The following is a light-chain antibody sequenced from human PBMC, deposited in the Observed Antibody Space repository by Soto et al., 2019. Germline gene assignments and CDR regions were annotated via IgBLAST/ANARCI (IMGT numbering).Light chain of an antibody. CDR2: EGT. Sequence: QSALTQPASVSGSPGQSITISCTGTSSGVGSHKLVSWYQQSPGEAPKLLIYEGTKRPSGVSSRFSGSKSGNTASLTISGLQAQDQAEYYCCSHADGSTFDVLFGGGTKLTVL. J-gene: IGLJ2*01. CDR3: CSHADGSTFDVL. V-gene: IGLV2-23*03. CDR1: SSGVGSHKL.